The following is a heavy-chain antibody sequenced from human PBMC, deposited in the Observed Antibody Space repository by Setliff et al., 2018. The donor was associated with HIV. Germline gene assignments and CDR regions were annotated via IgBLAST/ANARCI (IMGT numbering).Heavy chain of an antibody. CDR3: ARDVGGATNENYFDY. Sequence: ASVKVSCKASGYTFTNYYMHWVRQAPGQGLEWMGIINPTSGSTTFAQNFQGRVTMTRDTSTSTVYMELSSLRSEDTTMFYCARDVGGATNENYFDYWGRGTLVTVSS. CDR1: GYTFTNYY. J-gene: IGHJ4*02. D-gene: IGHD1-26*01. V-gene: IGHV1-46*01. CDR2: INPTSGST.